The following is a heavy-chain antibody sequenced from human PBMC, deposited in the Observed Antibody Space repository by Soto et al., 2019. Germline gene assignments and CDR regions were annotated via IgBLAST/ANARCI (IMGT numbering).Heavy chain of an antibody. Sequence: PSETLSLTCTVSGGSISSYYWSWIRQPPGKGLEWIGYIYYSGSTNYNPSLKSRVTISVDTSKNQFSLKLSSVTAADTAVYYCARRVYYDQNNWFDPWGQGTLVTVSS. V-gene: IGHV4-59*01. J-gene: IGHJ5*02. CDR3: ARRVYYDQNNWFDP. D-gene: IGHD3-3*01. CDR2: IYYSGST. CDR1: GGSISSYY.